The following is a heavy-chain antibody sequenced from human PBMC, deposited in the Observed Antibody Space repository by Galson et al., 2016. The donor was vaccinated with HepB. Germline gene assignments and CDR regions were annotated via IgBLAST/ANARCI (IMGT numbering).Heavy chain of an antibody. D-gene: IGHD6-13*01. CDR1: GFTFSRYN. V-gene: IGHV3-21*06. CDR3: SRRGCSSSEYYLDY. CDR2: VSSGGDYI. Sequence: SLRLSCAASGFTFSRYNMNWVRLAPGKGLGWVSSVSSGGDYIDYADSVKGRFTISRDNAKDSLYLQMKSLRVEDTAFYYRSRRGCSSSEYYLDYWGQGTLVTVSS. J-gene: IGHJ4*02.